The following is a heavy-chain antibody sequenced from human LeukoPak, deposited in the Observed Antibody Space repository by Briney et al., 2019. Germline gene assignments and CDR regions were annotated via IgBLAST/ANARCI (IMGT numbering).Heavy chain of an antibody. CDR2: ISTDGSST. CDR3: YGANADH. V-gene: IGHV3-74*01. CDR1: GFTFSRYW. Sequence: GGSLRLSCAASGFTFSRYWMHWLRQAPGKGLVWVSRISTDGSSTSYADSVKGRFTISRDNGKNTLYLQMNSLRAEDTALYYCYGANADHWGQGTLVTVSS. D-gene: IGHD4-23*01. J-gene: IGHJ1*01.